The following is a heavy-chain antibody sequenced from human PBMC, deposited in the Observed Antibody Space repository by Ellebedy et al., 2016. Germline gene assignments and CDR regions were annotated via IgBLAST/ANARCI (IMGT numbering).Heavy chain of an antibody. CDR3: ARLDYDFWTGDFDF. CDR1: GDSISSSRCY. Sequence: SETLSLTXTVSGDSISSSRCYWGWIRQPPGKGLEWIGSIYYTGSTFYNPSLKSRLTIPVDTSKNQFSLSLSSVTAADTAVYYCARLDYDFWTGDFDFWGQGTLVTVSA. CDR2: IYYTGST. J-gene: IGHJ4*02. D-gene: IGHD3-3*01. V-gene: IGHV4-39*01.